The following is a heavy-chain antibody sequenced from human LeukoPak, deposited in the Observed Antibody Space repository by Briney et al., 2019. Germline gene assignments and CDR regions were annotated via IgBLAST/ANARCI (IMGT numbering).Heavy chain of an antibody. Sequence: GGSLRLSCAASGFTFSSYNMNWVRQAPGKGLEWISYISSGSSTIYYADSVKGRFTISRDNAKNSLYLQMNSRRAEDTAFYYCAKEDLPESFDYWGQGTLVTVSS. CDR1: GFTFSSYN. J-gene: IGHJ4*02. V-gene: IGHV3-48*04. CDR3: AKEDLPESFDY. CDR2: ISSGSSTI.